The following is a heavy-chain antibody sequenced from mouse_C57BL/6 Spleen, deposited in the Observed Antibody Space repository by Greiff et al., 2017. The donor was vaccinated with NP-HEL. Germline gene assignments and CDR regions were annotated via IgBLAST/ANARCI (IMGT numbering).Heavy chain of an antibody. CDR3: ARGYYGSLFDY. V-gene: IGHV1-52*01. J-gene: IGHJ2*01. D-gene: IGHD1-1*01. CDR1: GYTFTSYW. CDR2: IDPSDSET. Sequence: QVQLKQPGAELVRPGSSVKLSCKASGYTFTSYWMHWVKQRPIQGLEWIGNIDPSDSETHYNQKFKDKATLTVDKSSSTAYMQLSSLTSEDSAVYYCARGYYGSLFDYWGQGTTLTVSS.